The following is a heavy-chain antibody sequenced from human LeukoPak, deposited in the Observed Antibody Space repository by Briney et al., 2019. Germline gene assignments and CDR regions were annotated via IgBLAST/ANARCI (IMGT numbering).Heavy chain of an antibody. Sequence: PGGSLRLSCAASGCIFSSYWMHWVRQAPGKGLVWVSRITSDGSSTSYADSVKGRFTISRDNAKNTLYLQMNSLRAEDTAVYYCARGRAVDYWGQGTLVTVSS. CDR3: ARGRAVDY. CDR2: ITSDGSST. D-gene: IGHD1-26*01. J-gene: IGHJ4*02. V-gene: IGHV3-74*01. CDR1: GCIFSSYW.